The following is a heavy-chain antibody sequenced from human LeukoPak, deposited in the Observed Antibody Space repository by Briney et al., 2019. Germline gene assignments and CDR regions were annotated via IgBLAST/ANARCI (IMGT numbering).Heavy chain of an antibody. CDR1: GGSISSGGYS. CDR2: IYHSGST. J-gene: IGHJ4*02. CDR3: ARGWSYSSFDY. Sequence: SETLSLTCAVSGGSISSGGYSWSWIRQPPGKGLEWIGYIYHSGSTYYNPSLKSRVTISVDRSKNQFSLKLSSVTAADTAVYYCARGWSYSSFDYWGQGTLVTVSS. D-gene: IGHD1-26*01. V-gene: IGHV4-30-2*01.